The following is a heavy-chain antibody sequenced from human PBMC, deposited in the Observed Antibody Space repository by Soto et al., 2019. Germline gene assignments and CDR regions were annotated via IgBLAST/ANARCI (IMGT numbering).Heavy chain of an antibody. CDR1: GFTLSNARMG. CDR3: ARSHSTNFDH. V-gene: IGHV2-26*01. CDR2: NFSNDEK. J-gene: IGHJ4*01. D-gene: IGHD6-13*01. Sequence: QVTVKESGPVLVTPTETLTLTCTVSGFTLSNARMGVSWLRQASGKALEWLEHNFSNDEKSYSTSLKSRLTIPKDTPKSQAVHTLTIIDPVDTVTYYSARSHSTNFDHWGQGTLVPVSS.